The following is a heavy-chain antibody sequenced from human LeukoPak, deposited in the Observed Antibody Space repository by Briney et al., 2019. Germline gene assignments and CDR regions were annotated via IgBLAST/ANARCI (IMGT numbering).Heavy chain of an antibody. CDR1: GGTFSSYA. D-gene: IGHD3-10*01. V-gene: IGHV1-69*04. CDR3: AGGVRGVIITLDY. J-gene: IGHJ4*02. CDR2: IIPILGIA. Sequence: ASVKVSCKASGGTFSSYAISWVRQAPGQGLEWMGRIIPILGIANYAQKFQGRVTITADKSTSTAYMELSSLRSEDTAVYYCAGGVRGVIITLDYWGQGTLVTVSS.